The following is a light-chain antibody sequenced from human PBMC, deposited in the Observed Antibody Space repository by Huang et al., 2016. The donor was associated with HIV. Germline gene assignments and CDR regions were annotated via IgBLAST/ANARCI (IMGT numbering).Light chain of an antibody. Sequence: EILMTQSPVTLSVSPGERATLSCRASQTVGTDLAWFQQKPGQSPRLLIYDASTRATGVPAYFSGSGSGTEFTLTINSLQSEDFAVYYCQQYNDRRTFGGGTKVEI. V-gene: IGKV3-15*01. CDR2: DAS. CDR1: QTVGTD. CDR3: QQYNDRRT. J-gene: IGKJ4*01.